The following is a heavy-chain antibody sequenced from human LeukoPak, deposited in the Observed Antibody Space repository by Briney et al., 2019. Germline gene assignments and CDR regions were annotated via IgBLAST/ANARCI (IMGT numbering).Heavy chain of an antibody. Sequence: QTGGSRRLSCVASGFTFSSYWMHWVRQDPRKGLVWVSRINDDGNSITYTDSVKGRFTISRDNVKSTLFLQLNSLRVEDTAVYYCTRDRYVAPSSLLSDAFDLWGRGTVVTVSS. CDR2: INDDGNSI. D-gene: IGHD3-10*02. V-gene: IGHV3-74*03. J-gene: IGHJ3*01. CDR3: TRDRYVAPSSLLSDAFDL. CDR1: GFTFSSYW.